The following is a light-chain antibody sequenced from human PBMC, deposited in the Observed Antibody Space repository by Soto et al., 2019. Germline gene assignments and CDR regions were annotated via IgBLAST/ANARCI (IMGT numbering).Light chain of an antibody. J-gene: IGLJ3*02. V-gene: IGLV1-47*01. Sequence: QSVLTQPPSASGTPGQRVTISCSGSSSNIGSNYVSWYQKLPGTAPKLLICRNSQRPSGVPDRFAGSKSGSSASLAISGLRSADEADYYCASWDDSLSGLVFGGGTKVTVL. CDR3: ASWDDSLSGLV. CDR2: RNS. CDR1: SSNIGSNY.